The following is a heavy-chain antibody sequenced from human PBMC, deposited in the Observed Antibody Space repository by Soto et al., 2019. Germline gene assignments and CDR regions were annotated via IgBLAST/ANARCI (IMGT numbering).Heavy chain of an antibody. J-gene: IGHJ6*02. V-gene: IGHV2-5*02. Sequence: ITLKESGPTLVKPTQTLTLTCTFSGFSLNTGGVGVGWVRQPRGQALEWLALIYWDDDERYRPSLRSRLNITKDTINNQVVLTMTNMDPEDTATYYCVRNWRYYGGDYYYGMDAWGQGTTGTVSS. CDR3: VRNWRYYGGDYYYGMDA. CDR2: IYWDDDE. D-gene: IGHD3-10*01. CDR1: GFSLNTGGVG.